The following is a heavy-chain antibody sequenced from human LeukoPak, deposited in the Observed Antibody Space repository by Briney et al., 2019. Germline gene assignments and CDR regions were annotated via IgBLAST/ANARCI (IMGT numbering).Heavy chain of an antibody. CDR1: GYTFTGYY. D-gene: IGHD3-9*01. CDR3: ARGKYDILTGYYEPVDY. J-gene: IGHJ4*02. CDR2: INPNSGGT. V-gene: IGHV1-2*04. Sequence: ASVKVSCKASGYTFTGYYMHWVRQAPGRGLEWMGLINPNSGGTNYAQKFQGWVTMTRDTSISTAYMELSRLRSDDTAVYYCARGKYDILTGYYEPVDYWGQGTLVTVSS.